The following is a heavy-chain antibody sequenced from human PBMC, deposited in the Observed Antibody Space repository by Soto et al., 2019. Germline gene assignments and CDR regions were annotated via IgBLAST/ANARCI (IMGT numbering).Heavy chain of an antibody. CDR2: INHSGST. CDR1: GGSFSGYY. J-gene: IGHJ6*03. Sequence: SETLSLTCAVYGGSFSGYYWSWIRQPPGKGLEWIGEINHSGSTNYNPSLKSRVTISVDTSKNPFSLKLSSVTAADTAVYYCARGSVGYCSGGSCYSVVSNYYYYYMDVWGKGTTVTVSS. CDR3: ARGSVGYCSGGSCYSVVSNYYYYYMDV. D-gene: IGHD2-15*01. V-gene: IGHV4-34*01.